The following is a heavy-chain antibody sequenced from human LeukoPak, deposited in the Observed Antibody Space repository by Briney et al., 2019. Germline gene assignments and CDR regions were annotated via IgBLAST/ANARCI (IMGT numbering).Heavy chain of an antibody. CDR2: INWHGGST. CDR1: GFTFDDYG. V-gene: IGHV3-20*04. J-gene: IGHJ4*02. CDR3: ARDYCGGDCYPFDY. Sequence: GGSLRLSCAASGFTFDDYGMSWVRQAPGKGLEWVSGINWHGGSTGYADSVKGRFTISRDNAKSTVYLQMNSLRAEDTALYYCARDYCGGDCYPFDYWGQGTLVTVSS. D-gene: IGHD2-21*02.